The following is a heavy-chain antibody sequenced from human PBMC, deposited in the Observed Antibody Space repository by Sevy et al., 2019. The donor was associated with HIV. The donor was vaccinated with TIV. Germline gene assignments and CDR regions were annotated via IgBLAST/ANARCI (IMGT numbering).Heavy chain of an antibody. Sequence: GGSLRLSCAASGFTFSSYAMSWVRQAPGKGLEWVSAISGSGGRTYYADSVKGRFTISRDNSKNTLYLQMNSLRAEDTAVYYCATRHHIVVVTAIFAEYFQHWGQGTLVTVSS. CDR2: ISGSGGRT. CDR1: GFTFSSYA. CDR3: ATRHHIVVVTAIFAEYFQH. J-gene: IGHJ1*01. D-gene: IGHD2-21*02. V-gene: IGHV3-23*01.